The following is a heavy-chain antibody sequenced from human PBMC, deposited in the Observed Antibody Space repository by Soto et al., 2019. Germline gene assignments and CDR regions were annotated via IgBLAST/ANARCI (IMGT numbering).Heavy chain of an antibody. CDR1: GGTFSSYT. Sequence: SVKVSCKASGGTFSSYTISWVRQAPGQGLEWMGRIIPILGIANYAQKFQGRVTITADKSTSTAYMELSSLRSEDTAVYYCASRHSSSSYCFDPWGQGTLVSVSS. D-gene: IGHD6-13*01. CDR3: ASRHSSSSYCFDP. CDR2: IIPILGIA. V-gene: IGHV1-69*02. J-gene: IGHJ5*02.